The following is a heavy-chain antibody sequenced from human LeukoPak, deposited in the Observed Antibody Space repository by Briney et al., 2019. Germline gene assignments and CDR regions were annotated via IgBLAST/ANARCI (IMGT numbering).Heavy chain of an antibody. Sequence: PGGSLRLSCAASGFTFSSYAMSWVRQAPGKGLEWVSAISGSGGRTYYADSVKGRFTISRDNSKNTLYLQMNSLRAEGTAVYYCAKGENGGYYEDAFDIWGQGTMVTVSS. CDR3: AKGENGGYYEDAFDI. D-gene: IGHD3-22*01. V-gene: IGHV3-23*01. CDR1: GFTFSSYA. J-gene: IGHJ3*02. CDR2: ISGSGGRT.